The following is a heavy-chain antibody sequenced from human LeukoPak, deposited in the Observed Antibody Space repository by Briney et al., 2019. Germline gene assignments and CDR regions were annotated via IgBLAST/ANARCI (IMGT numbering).Heavy chain of an antibody. CDR3: ARDKAPLITVFEGGGPFDP. D-gene: IGHD3-3*01. J-gene: IGHJ5*02. CDR2: INPNSGGT. CDR1: GYTCTGYY. V-gene: IGHV1-2*06. Sequence: GAPVKVSCKASGYTCTGYYMHWVRQAPGQGLGWMGRINPNSGGTNYAQKFQGRVTMTRDTSISTAYMELSRLRSDDTAVYYCARDKAPLITVFEGGGPFDPWGQGTLVTVSS.